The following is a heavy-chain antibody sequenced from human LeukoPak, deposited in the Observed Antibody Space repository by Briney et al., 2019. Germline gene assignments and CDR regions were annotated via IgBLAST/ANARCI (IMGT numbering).Heavy chain of an antibody. J-gene: IGHJ4*02. CDR1: GASINSHY. CDR2: IYISGST. CDR3: ARALNPLPGTYYFDY. Sequence: PSETLSLTCTVSGASINSHYWSWIRQPAGKGLERIGRIYISGSTNYNSSLQSRVTMSVDTSKNQFSLKLTSVTAADTAVYYCARALNPLPGTYYFDYWGQGTLVTVSS. V-gene: IGHV4-4*07.